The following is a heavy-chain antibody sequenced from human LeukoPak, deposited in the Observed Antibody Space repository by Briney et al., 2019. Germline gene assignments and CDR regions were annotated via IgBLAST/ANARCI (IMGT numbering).Heavy chain of an antibody. V-gene: IGHV3-33*01. D-gene: IGHD6-25*01. CDR3: ARDTQQHQVGSGYQLYNWLDP. J-gene: IGHJ5*02. CDR2: IWYDGSNE. CDR1: GFTFSSYG. Sequence: PGRSLRLSCSASGFTFSSYGIHWVRQAPGKGLEWVAAIWYDGSNEHYTDSVKGRFTVSRDNSKNTLYLQMNSLRVEDTAIYYCARDTQQHQVGSGYQLYNWLDPWGQGTLVTVSS.